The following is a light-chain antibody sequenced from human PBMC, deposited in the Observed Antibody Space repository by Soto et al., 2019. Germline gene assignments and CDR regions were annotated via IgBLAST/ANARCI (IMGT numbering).Light chain of an antibody. CDR2: DDN. CDR1: SSNIGGNS. Sequence: QSLLTQPPSVSWAPGQKVTISCSGSSSNIGGNSVSWYQQLPGTAPKLLIYDDNKRPSGIPDRFSGSKSGTSATLGITGFQTGDEADYYCGSWDSSLSAYVFGTGTKVTVL. CDR3: GSWDSSLSAYV. V-gene: IGLV1-51*01. J-gene: IGLJ1*01.